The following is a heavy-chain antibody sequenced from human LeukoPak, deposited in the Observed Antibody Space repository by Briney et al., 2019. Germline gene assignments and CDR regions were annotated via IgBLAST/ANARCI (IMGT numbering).Heavy chain of an antibody. J-gene: IGHJ4*02. CDR2: INHSGST. CDR1: GGSFSGYY. CDR3: ARVSPLYDLWSGQPDL. Sequence: PSETLSLTCAVYGGSFSGYYWSWIRQPPGKGLEWIGEINHSGSTNYNPSLKSRVTISVDTSKNQFSLKLSSVTAADTAVYYCARVSPLYDLWSGQPDLWGQGTLVTVSS. V-gene: IGHV4-34*01. D-gene: IGHD3-3*01.